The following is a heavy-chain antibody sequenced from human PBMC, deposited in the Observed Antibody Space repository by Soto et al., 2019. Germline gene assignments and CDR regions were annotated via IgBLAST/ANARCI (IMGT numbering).Heavy chain of an antibody. Sequence: KPSETLSLTCAVYGGSFSGYYWSWIRQPPGKGLEWIGEINHSGSTNYKPSLKSRVTMSVDTSKNQFSLKLSSVTAADTAVYYCARGPDIVATITRSFDFWGQGILVTVSS. CDR1: GGSFSGYY. D-gene: IGHD5-12*01. J-gene: IGHJ4*02. V-gene: IGHV4-34*01. CDR2: INHSGST. CDR3: ARGPDIVATITRSFDF.